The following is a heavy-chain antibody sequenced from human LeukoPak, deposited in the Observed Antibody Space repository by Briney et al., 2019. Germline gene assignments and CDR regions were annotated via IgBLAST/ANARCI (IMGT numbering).Heavy chain of an antibody. CDR1: GFSLRSYT. CDR2: ISSTSAYI. D-gene: IGHD6-19*01. CDR3: ARVAVAGPTGWFDS. V-gene: IGHV3-21*01. J-gene: IGHJ5*01. Sequence: GGSLRLSCAASGFSLRSYTVTWVRQAPGKGLEWVSSISSTSAYIYYAESVKGRFSISRDNVDNVVHLQMSSLTNEDTAVYYCARVAVAGPTGWFDSWGQGTLVTVSS.